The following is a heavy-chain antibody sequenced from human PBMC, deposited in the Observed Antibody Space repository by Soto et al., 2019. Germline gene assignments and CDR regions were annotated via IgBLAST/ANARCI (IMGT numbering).Heavy chain of an antibody. CDR3: ARESYYYDSSGYYYTWYFDY. J-gene: IGHJ4*02. V-gene: IGHV4-59*01. CDR1: GGSISSYY. Sequence: SETLSLTCTVSGGSISSYYWSWIRQPPGKGLEWIGYIYYSGSTNYNPSLKSRVTISVDTSKNQFSLKLSSVTAADTAVYYCARESYYYDSSGYYYTWYFDYWGQGTLVTVS. CDR2: IYYSGST. D-gene: IGHD3-22*01.